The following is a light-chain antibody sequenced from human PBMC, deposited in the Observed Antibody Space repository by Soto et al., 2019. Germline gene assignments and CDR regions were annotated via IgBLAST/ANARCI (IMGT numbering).Light chain of an antibody. J-gene: IGKJ4*01. Sequence: EIVMTQSPATLSVSPGERATLSCRASQSVSSNLAWYQQKPGQAPRLLMYGASTRATGIPARFSGSGSGTEFTLTISSLKSEDFAVYYCQQYKNWPLLTFGGGTKVDIK. CDR3: QQYKNWPLLT. V-gene: IGKV3D-15*01. CDR1: QSVSSN. CDR2: GAS.